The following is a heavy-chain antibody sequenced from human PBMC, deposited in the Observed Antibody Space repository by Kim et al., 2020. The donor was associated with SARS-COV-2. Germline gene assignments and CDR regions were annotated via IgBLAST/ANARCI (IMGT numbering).Heavy chain of an antibody. V-gene: IGHV3-15*01. CDR2: IKSKTDGGTT. J-gene: IGHJ4*02. CDR3: TTDTGGFGELLLGY. D-gene: IGHD3-10*01. Sequence: GGSLRLSCAASGFTFSNAWMSWVRQAPGKGLEWVGRIKSKTDGGTTDYAAPVKGRFTISRDDSKNTLYLQMNSLKTEDTAVYYCTTDTGGFGELLLGYWGQGTLVTVSS. CDR1: GFTFSNAW.